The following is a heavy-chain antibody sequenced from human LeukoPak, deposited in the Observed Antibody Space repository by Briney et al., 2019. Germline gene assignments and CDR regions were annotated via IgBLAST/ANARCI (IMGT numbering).Heavy chain of an antibody. CDR1: GFTFGDYA. D-gene: IGHD2-2*01. V-gene: IGHV3-9*01. CDR3: VKDFGETTAAIAF. Sequence: GRSLILSCAASGFTFGDYAMHWVRQAPGTGLEWVSGIRRESGTIGYADSVKGRFTISRDNARNSLYLQMNSLRAEDTALYYCVKDFGETTAAIAFWGQGTLVTVSS. CDR2: IRRESGTI. J-gene: IGHJ4*02.